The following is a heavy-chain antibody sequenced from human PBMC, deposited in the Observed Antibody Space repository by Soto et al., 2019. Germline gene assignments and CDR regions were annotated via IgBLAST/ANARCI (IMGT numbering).Heavy chain of an antibody. V-gene: IGHV3-48*02. J-gene: IGHJ3*02. CDR1: GFTFSSYS. D-gene: IGHD1-26*01. Sequence: GGSLRLSCAASGFTFSSYSMNWVRQAPGKGLEWVSYISSSSSTIYYADSVKGRFTISRDNAKNSLYLQMNSLRDEDTAVYYCARDDKDIVGATLDAFDIWGQGTMVTVSS. CDR2: ISSSSSTI. CDR3: ARDDKDIVGATLDAFDI.